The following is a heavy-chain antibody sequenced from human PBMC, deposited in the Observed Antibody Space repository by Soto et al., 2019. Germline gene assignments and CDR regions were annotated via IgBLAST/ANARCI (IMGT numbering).Heavy chain of an antibody. Sequence: EVQLLESGGGLVQPGGSLRLSCAASGFTFSSYAMCWVRQAPGKGLEWVSAISGSGGSTYYADSVKGRFTISRDNSKNTLYLQMNSLRAEDTAVYYCAKGPRRQYYDYVWGSYRPWYFDYWGQGTLVTVSS. CDR3: AKGPRRQYYDYVWGSYRPWYFDY. J-gene: IGHJ4*02. CDR1: GFTFSSYA. V-gene: IGHV3-23*01. CDR2: ISGSGGST. D-gene: IGHD3-16*02.